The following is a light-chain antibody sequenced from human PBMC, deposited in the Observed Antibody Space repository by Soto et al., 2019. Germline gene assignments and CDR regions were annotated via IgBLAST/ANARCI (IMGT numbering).Light chain of an antibody. J-gene: IGKJ4*01. CDR2: AAS. CDR3: HNYKSAPFT. Sequence: DIQMTQSPSSLSASVGDRVAIACRASQGITNYLAWYQQKPGRIPKLLIYAASTLHSGVPSRFSGSGSGTDFTLTISSLQPGDVATYYCHNYKSAPFTFGGGAKMEIK. V-gene: IGKV1-27*01. CDR1: QGITNY.